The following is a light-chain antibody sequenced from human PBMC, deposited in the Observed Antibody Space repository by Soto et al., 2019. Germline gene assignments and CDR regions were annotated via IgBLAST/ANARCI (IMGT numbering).Light chain of an antibody. Sequence: EIVLTQSPGTLSLSPGERATLSCRASQSVRTDLAWYQQKPGQAPRLLIYGASTRATGIPARFSGSGSGTEFTLTINSLQSEDFAVYYCQQYNNWPRTFGQGTKVDIK. CDR2: GAS. J-gene: IGKJ1*01. CDR1: QSVRTD. CDR3: QQYNNWPRT. V-gene: IGKV3-15*01.